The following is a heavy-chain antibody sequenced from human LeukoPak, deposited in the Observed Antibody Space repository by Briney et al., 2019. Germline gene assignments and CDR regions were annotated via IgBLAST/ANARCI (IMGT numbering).Heavy chain of an antibody. D-gene: IGHD1-26*01. Sequence: PGGSLRLSCAASGFTFSTYAMSWVRQAPGAGLDWVSSITDSGGSTYYADSVKGRFTISRDNSKNTLYLQMNSLRAEDTAVYYCTTSGNYLGDYWGQGTPVTVSS. CDR1: GFTFSTYA. J-gene: IGHJ4*02. V-gene: IGHV3-23*01. CDR2: ITDSGGST. CDR3: TTSGNYLGDY.